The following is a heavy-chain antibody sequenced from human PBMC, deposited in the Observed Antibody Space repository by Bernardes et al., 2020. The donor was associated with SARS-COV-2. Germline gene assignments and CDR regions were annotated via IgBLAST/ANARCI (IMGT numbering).Heavy chain of an antibody. CDR1: GFTFTSYW. CDR3: ARLSFPYYYDSRGYYPQSTFDY. D-gene: IGHD3-22*01. J-gene: IGHJ4*02. CDR2: INTDGTNT. V-gene: IGHV3-74*01. Sequence: GGSLRLSCAASGFTFTSYWIHWVRQSPGEGLVWISRINTDGTNTNYADSVKGRFTVTRDNAKNTLYLEMNSLRSDDTAVYYCARLSFPYYYDSRGYYPQSTFDYWGQGTLVTVSS.